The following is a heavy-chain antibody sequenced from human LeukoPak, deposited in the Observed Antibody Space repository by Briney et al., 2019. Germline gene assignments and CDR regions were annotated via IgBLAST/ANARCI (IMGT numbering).Heavy chain of an antibody. CDR1: GFTFSSYS. CDR3: ARDPKTGGVFDY. CDR2: ISSSSSYI. D-gene: IGHD2-8*02. Sequence: PGGSLRLSCAASGFTFSSYSMNWVRQAPGKGLEWVSSISSSSSYIYYADSVKGRFTISRDNAKNSLYLRMNSLRAEDTAVYYCARDPKTGGVFDYWGQGTLVTVSS. V-gene: IGHV3-21*01. J-gene: IGHJ4*02.